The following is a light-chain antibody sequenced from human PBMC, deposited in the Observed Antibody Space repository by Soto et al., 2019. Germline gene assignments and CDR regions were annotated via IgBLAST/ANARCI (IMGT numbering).Light chain of an antibody. CDR3: QSYDGSLSGWV. CDR1: SSNIGASDD. V-gene: IGLV1-40*01. J-gene: IGLJ3*02. Sequence: QSVLTQPPSVSGAPGQRVTISCTGSSSNIGASDDVHWYQQLPGTAPKLLIYGNSNRPSGVPDRFSGSKSGTSASLAITGLQAEDEADYYCQSYDGSLSGWVFGGGTKLTVL. CDR2: GNS.